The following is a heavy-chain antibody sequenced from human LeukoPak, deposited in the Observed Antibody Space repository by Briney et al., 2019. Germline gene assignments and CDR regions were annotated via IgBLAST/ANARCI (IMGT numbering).Heavy chain of an antibody. Sequence: GGSLRLSCAASGFTFYNYGMHWVRQAPGRGLEWVAVISHDGSNIHYGDSVKGRFTISRDNSKNTLYLQMNSLRVEDTAVYYCAKDPYRVVVATGNYLDPWGQGTLVTVSA. D-gene: IGHD2-21*01. J-gene: IGHJ5*02. V-gene: IGHV3-30*18. CDR1: GFTFYNYG. CDR3: AKDPYRVVVATGNYLDP. CDR2: ISHDGSNI.